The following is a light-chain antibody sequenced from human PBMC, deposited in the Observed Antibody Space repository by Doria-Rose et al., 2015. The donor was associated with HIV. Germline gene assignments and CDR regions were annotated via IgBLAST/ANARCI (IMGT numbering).Light chain of an antibody. V-gene: IGKV3-20*01. J-gene: IGKJ1*01. CDR1: QSFSSTY. CDR2: DGS. CDR3: HQYGTSWT. Sequence: TQSPGTLSLSPGERATLSCRASQSFSSTYLAWYQQTPGQAPSLTIYDGSTRATGIPDRFSASGSGTGFTLTINRLEPEDFALYYCHQYGTSWTFGQGTKVEI.